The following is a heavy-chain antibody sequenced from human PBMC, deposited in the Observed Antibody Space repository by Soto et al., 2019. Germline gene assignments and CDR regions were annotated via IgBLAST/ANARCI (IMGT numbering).Heavy chain of an antibody. V-gene: IGHV3-30*18. J-gene: IGHJ6*03. CDR1: GFTFSSYG. CDR3: AEAGGEAYVDV. D-gene: IGHD2-15*01. Sequence: GGSLRLSCASSGFTFSSYGMHWVRQAPGKGLEWVAVISYDGSNKYYADSVKGRFTISRDNSKNTLYLQMNSLRAEDTAVYYCAEAGGEAYVDVWGKGTTVTVSS. CDR2: ISYDGSNK.